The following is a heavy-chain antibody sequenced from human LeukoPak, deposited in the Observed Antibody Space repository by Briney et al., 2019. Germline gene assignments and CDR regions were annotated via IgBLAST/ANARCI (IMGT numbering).Heavy chain of an antibody. J-gene: IGHJ2*01. V-gene: IGHV4-59*01. CDR2: IYYSGST. D-gene: IGHD5-24*01. Sequence: NSSETLSLTCTVSGGSISSYYWSWIRQPPGKGLGWIGYIYYSGSTNYNPSLKSRVTISVDTSKNQFSLKLSSVTAADTAVYYCASSDGSGWYFDLWGRGTLVTVSS. CDR3: ASSDGSGWYFDL. CDR1: GGSISSYY.